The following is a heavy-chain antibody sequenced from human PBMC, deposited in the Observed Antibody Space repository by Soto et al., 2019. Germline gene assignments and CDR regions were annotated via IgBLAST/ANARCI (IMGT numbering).Heavy chain of an antibody. CDR2: INAGNGNT. CDR1: GYTFTGYA. D-gene: IGHD6-19*01. CDR3: ARAVAVPADFDY. V-gene: IGHV1-3*05. Sequence: QVQLVQSGAEEKKPGASVKVSCKASGYTFTGYAMHWVRQAPGQRLEWMGWINAGNGNTKYSQKFQGRVTITRDTSASTDYRALSSLRSEDTAVYYCARAVAVPADFDYWGQGTLVTVSS. J-gene: IGHJ4*02.